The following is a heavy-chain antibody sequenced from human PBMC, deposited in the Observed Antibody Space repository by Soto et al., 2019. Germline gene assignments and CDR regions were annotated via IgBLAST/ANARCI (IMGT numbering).Heavy chain of an antibody. CDR3: ARVTIFGEFFNWYVP. Sequence: GASVKVSCKASGGSFSSYAIHWVRQARGQGLEWMGGIIPIFGSVKYAQKFEDRVTITADTSTSTAYMELSSLRNEDTAVYYCARVTIFGEFFNWYVPSCQGTVVTLSS. J-gene: IGHJ5*02. CDR2: IIPIFGSV. CDR1: GGSFSSYA. D-gene: IGHD3-3*01. V-gene: IGHV1-69*06.